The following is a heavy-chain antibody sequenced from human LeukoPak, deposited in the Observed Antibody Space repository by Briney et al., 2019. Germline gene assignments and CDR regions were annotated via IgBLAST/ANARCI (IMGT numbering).Heavy chain of an antibody. CDR3: ARGIDSSDYYSGGFDY. CDR1: GFTISSNY. Sequence: GGSLRLSCAASGFTISSNYMSWVRQAPGKGLEWVSVIYSGGSTYYADSVKGRFTISRDNSKNTLYLQMNSLRAEDTAVYYCARGIDSSDYYSGGFDYWGQETLVTVSS. CDR2: IYSGGST. J-gene: IGHJ4*02. D-gene: IGHD3-22*01. V-gene: IGHV3-66*01.